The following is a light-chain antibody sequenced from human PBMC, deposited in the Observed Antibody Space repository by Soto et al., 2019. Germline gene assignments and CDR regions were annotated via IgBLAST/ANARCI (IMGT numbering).Light chain of an antibody. V-gene: IGKV1-39*01. Sequence: DIQMTQSPSSLSASVGDRVTITCRASQSISSYLNWYQQKPGKAPKLLIYAASSLQSGVPSRFSGSGSGTDFTLTISSQQPADFATYYGQQSYSTPYTFGQGTKLEIK. J-gene: IGKJ2*01. CDR1: QSISSY. CDR3: QQSYSTPYT. CDR2: AAS.